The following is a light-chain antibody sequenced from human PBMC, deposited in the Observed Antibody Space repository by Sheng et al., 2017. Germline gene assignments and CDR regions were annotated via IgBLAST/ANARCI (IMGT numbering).Light chain of an antibody. J-gene: IGLJ2*01. CDR3: ATWDDSLSGRV. CDR2: RNN. V-gene: IGLV1-47*01. Sequence: QPVLTQPLSVSGAPGQSVVISCSGSSSNIGTNYVWWYQQLPGTAPKLLMYRNNERPSGVPDRFSGAKSGTSASLAVSGLRSDDAADYYCATWDDSLSGRVFGGGTKLIVL. CDR1: SSNIGTNY.